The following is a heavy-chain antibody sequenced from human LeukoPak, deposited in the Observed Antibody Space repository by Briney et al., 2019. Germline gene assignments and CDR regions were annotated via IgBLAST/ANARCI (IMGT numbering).Heavy chain of an antibody. J-gene: IGHJ4*02. V-gene: IGHV4-39*01. CDR2: IYYSGST. CDR3: VRQTYGSGSYYNLDC. CDR1: GGSISSSTHY. Sequence: SSETLSLTCTVSGGSISSSTHYWGWIRQPPGKGLEWIGTIYYSGSTYYNPSLKSRATISVDTSKNQFSLKLGSVTAADTAVYYCVRQTYGSGSYYNLDCWGQGTLVTVS. D-gene: IGHD3-10*01.